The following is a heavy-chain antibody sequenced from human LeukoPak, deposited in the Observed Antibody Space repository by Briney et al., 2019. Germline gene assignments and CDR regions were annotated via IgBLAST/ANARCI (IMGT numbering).Heavy chain of an antibody. Sequence: PSETLSLTCAVYGGSFSGYYWSWIRQPPGKGLEWIGEINHSGSTNYNPSLKSRVTISVDTSKNQFSLKLSSVTAAGTAVYYCARGNYDILTGYLYWGQGTLVTVSS. CDR1: GGSFSGYY. J-gene: IGHJ4*02. CDR2: INHSGST. D-gene: IGHD3-9*01. V-gene: IGHV4-34*01. CDR3: ARGNYDILTGYLY.